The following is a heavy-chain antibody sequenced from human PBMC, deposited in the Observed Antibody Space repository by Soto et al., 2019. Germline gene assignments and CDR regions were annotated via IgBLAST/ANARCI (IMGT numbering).Heavy chain of an antibody. CDR1: GGTFSSYA. D-gene: IGHD3-22*01. CDR3: ASSTYYYDSSGYYCGY. Sequence: SVKVSCKASGGTFSSYAISWVRQAPGQGLEWMGGIIPIFGTANYAQKFQGRVTITADKSTSTAYMELSSLRSEDTAVYYCASSTYYYDSSGYYCGYWGQGTLVTVSS. CDR2: IIPIFGTA. J-gene: IGHJ4*02. V-gene: IGHV1-69*06.